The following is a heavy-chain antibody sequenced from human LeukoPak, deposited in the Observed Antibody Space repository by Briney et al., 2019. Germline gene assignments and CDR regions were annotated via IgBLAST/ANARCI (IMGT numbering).Heavy chain of an antibody. CDR2: IYTSGST. D-gene: IGHD3-22*01. V-gene: IGHV4-4*07. CDR3: ARDVKSDSSGYSDY. J-gene: IGHJ4*02. Sequence: PSETLSLTCTVSGGSISSYYWSWLRQPAGKGLEWIGRIYTSGSTNYNPSLKSRVTMSVDTSKNQFSLKLSSVTAADTAVYYCARDVKSDSSGYSDYWGQGTLVTVSS. CDR1: GGSISSYY.